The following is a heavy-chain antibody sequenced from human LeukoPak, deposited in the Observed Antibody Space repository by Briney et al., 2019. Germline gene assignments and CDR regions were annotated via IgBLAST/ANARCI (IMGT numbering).Heavy chain of an antibody. Sequence: GGTLRLSCAASGFSFSGYGMSWVRQAPGKGLEWVSAISGSGGSTYYADSVKGRFTISRDNSKNTLYLQMNSLRAEDTAVYYCAKGGPYFDYWGQGTLVTVSS. V-gene: IGHV3-23*01. D-gene: IGHD3/OR15-3a*01. J-gene: IGHJ4*02. CDR3: AKGGPYFDY. CDR1: GFSFSGYG. CDR2: ISGSGGST.